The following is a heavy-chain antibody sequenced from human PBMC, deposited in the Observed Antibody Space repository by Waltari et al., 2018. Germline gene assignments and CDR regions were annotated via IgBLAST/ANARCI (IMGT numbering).Heavy chain of an antibody. J-gene: IGHJ4*02. CDR3: ARYYYDSSGYYSRFDY. CDR1: GYSISSGSY. V-gene: IGHV4-38-2*01. CDR2: IYHSGST. Sequence: QVQLQESGPGRVKPSETLSLTCAVSGYSISSGSYWGWIRQPPGKGLEWIGSIYHSGSTYYNPALKSRVTISVDTSKNQFSLKLSSVTAADTAVYYCARYYYDSSGYYSRFDYWGQGTLVTVSS. D-gene: IGHD3-22*01.